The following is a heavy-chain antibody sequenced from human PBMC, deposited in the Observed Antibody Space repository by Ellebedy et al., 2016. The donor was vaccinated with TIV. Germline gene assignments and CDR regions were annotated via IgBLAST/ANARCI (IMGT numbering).Heavy chain of an antibody. CDR1: GYTFTKFP. D-gene: IGHD6-13*01. CDR3: ARDLGSTSWYGDAFDV. J-gene: IGHJ3*01. V-gene: IGHV1-3*01. CDR2: TNADNGDT. Sequence: AASVKVSCKASGYTFTKFPMHWLRQAPGQRLEWMGWTNADNGDTKYSQKFQGRVTFLRETSASTAYMELSSLRSEDTAIYYCARDLGSTSWYGDAFDVWGQGTMVTVSS.